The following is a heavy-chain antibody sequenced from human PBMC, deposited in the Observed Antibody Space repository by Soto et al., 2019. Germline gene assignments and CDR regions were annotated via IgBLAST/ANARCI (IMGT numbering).Heavy chain of an antibody. CDR1: GFTFSSYA. V-gene: IGHV3-23*01. J-gene: IGHJ4*02. CDR3: AKERGPMIVVPTRSFDY. D-gene: IGHD3-22*01. Sequence: EVQLLESGGGLVQPGGSLRLSCAASGFTFSSYAMSWVRQAPGKGLEWVSAISGSGGSTYYADSVKGRFTISRDNSXNXXYLQMNSLRAEDTAVYYCAKERGPMIVVPTRSFDYWGQGTLVTVSS. CDR2: ISGSGGST.